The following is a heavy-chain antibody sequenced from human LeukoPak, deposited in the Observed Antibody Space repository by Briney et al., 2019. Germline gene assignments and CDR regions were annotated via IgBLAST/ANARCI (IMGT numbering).Heavy chain of an antibody. J-gene: IGHJ4*02. CDR2: ISSGVNYT. D-gene: IGHD3-10*01. CDR3: ARNYFQGVPGVY. CDR1: GFTFSDYY. Sequence: GGSLRLSCAGSGFTFSDYYMSWIRQAPGKGLEWVSYISSGVNYTNFADSVKGRFTISRDNAKNSLYLQMNSLRADDTAVYYCARNYFQGVPGVYWGQGTLVTVSS. V-gene: IGHV3-11*03.